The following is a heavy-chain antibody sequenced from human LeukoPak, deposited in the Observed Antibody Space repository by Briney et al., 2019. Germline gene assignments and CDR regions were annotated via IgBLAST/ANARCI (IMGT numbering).Heavy chain of an antibody. CDR3: SHLMITYRGDIRDHAFDV. Sequence: SGPTLVKPTQTLTLTHTFSGFSLSSTGVGVGWIRQPPGKALEWLAVIYWDDDHKYSPSLKNRLIGHKDTSKNQVFLIMTNVDPVDTAIYFCSHLMITYRGDIRDHAFDVWGPGTTVTVSS. J-gene: IGHJ3*01. V-gene: IGHV2-5*02. D-gene: IGHD3-16*02. CDR1: GFSLSSTGVG. CDR2: IYWDDDH.